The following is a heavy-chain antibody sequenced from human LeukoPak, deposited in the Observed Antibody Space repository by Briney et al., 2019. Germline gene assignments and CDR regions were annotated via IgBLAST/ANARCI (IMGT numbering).Heavy chain of an antibody. D-gene: IGHD2-2*01. V-gene: IGHV3-48*01. CDR3: ARSSGYCSTASCYSFDY. CDR2: LSSGSRTI. CDR1: GFTFSSYS. J-gene: IGHJ4*02. Sequence: PGGSLRLSCAASGFTFSSYSMNWVRQAPGKGLGWLSYLSSGSRTIYYAYSVKGRFAISRDNAKNSLYLQMNSLRAEDTAVYYCARSSGYCSTASCYSFDYWGQGTLVTVSS.